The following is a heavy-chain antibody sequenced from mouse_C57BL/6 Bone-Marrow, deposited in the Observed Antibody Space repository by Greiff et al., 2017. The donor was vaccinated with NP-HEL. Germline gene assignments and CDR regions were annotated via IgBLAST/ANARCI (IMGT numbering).Heavy chain of an antibody. J-gene: IGHJ4*01. CDR3: AREGGPYAMDY. CDR1: GFTFSSYA. V-gene: IGHV5-4*01. Sequence: EVQRVESGGGLVKPGGSLKLSCAASGFTFSSYAMSWVRQTPEKRLEWVATISDGGSYTYYPDNVKGRFTISRDNAKNNLYLQMSHLKSEDTAMYYCAREGGPYAMDYWGQGTSVTVSS. CDR2: ISDGGSYT.